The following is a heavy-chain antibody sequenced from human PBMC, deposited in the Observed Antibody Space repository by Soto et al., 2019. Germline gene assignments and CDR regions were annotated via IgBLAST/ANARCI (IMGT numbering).Heavy chain of an antibody. CDR2: IGSSGGTT. D-gene: IGHD1-1*01. Sequence: GGSLRLSCAASGFTFSNYAMSWVRQAPGKGLEWVSGIGSSGGTTHLADSVKGRFTISRDNAKKSVYLQMNSLRAEDTAVYYCARQRGDFHYYYGMDVWGQGTTVTVSS. V-gene: IGHV3-23*01. CDR1: GFTFSNYA. J-gene: IGHJ6*02. CDR3: ARQRGDFHYYYGMDV.